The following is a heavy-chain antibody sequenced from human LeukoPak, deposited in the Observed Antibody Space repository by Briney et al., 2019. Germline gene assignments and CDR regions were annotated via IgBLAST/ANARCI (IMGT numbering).Heavy chain of an antibody. CDR2: ISSSSSTI. J-gene: IGHJ4*02. V-gene: IGHV3-48*01. CDR3: ARVAIFGVVTD. D-gene: IGHD3-3*01. CDR1: GFTFSSYS. Sequence: GGSLRLSCAASGFTFSSYSMNWVRQAPGKGLEWVSYISSSSSTIYYADSVKGRFTISRDNAKNSLYLQMNSLRAEDTAVYYCARVAIFGVVTDWGQGTLVTVSS.